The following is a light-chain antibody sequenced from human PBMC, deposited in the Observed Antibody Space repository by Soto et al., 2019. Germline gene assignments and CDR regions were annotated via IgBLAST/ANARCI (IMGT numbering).Light chain of an antibody. CDR1: QSVLYPSNNENY. CDR3: QQYCKSPGT. J-gene: IGKJ1*01. CDR2: WAS. V-gene: IGKV4-1*01. Sequence: DIVMTQSPDSLAVSLGERATINCKSSQSVLYPSNNENYLAWYQQKPGQPPKLLIYWASTRESGVPDRFSGSGSGTEFAITSASLQSEDVAVYYCQQYCKSPGTFGQGTKVEIQ.